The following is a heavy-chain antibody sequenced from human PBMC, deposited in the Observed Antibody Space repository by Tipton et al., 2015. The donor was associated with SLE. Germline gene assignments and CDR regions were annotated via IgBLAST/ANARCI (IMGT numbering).Heavy chain of an antibody. J-gene: IGHJ6*02. Sequence: RSLRLSCAASGFTFSNYGMHWVRQAPGKGLEWVAVIWYDGSNKYYPDSVKGRFTISRDNSKNTLYLQMNSLRAEDTALYYCAKEGIYDVVGLGGGMDVWGQGTTVTVSS. V-gene: IGHV3-30*18. D-gene: IGHD2-15*01. CDR2: IWYDGSNK. CDR3: AKEGIYDVVGLGGGMDV. CDR1: GFTFSNYG.